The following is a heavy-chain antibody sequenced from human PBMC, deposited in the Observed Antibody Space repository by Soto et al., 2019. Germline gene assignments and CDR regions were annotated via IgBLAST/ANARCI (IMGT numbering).Heavy chain of an antibody. V-gene: IGHV4-31*02. CDR2: IYHSGRT. Sequence: SETLCLTWTVSGGSMSNGYYYWSWVRQNPGKGLEWIGHIYHSGRTYHNPSLKSRVGILVDTSKNQFSLNLNSVTAADTAVYYCARWVEVSLDYFDSWGQGTRVTVSS. D-gene: IGHD1-20*01. CDR3: ARWVEVSLDYFDS. J-gene: IGHJ4*02. CDR1: GGSMSNGYYY.